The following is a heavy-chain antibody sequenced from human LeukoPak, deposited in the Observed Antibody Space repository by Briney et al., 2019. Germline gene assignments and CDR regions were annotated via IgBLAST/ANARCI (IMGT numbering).Heavy chain of an antibody. CDR3: ARNGGSYPFFDY. CDR2: ISNSGSAI. CDR1: GFTSGIYE. J-gene: IGHJ4*02. Sequence: GGSLRLSCSASGFTSGIYEMTWVRQAPGKGLEWISYISNSGSAIYYADSMKGRFTISRDNTKNSLYLEMNSLRGEDTAVYYCARNGGSYPFFDYWGQGALVTVSS. D-gene: IGHD1-26*01. V-gene: IGHV3-48*03.